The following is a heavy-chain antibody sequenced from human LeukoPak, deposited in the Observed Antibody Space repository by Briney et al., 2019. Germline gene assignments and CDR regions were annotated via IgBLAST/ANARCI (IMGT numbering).Heavy chain of an antibody. V-gene: IGHV3-21*01. Sequence: PGGSLRLSCAASGFTFSSYSMNWVRQAPGKGLEWVSSISSSSSYIYYADSVKGRFTISRDNAKNSLYLQMNSLRAEDTAVYYCATPLTYDSSGLGYWGQGALVTVSS. J-gene: IGHJ4*02. CDR2: ISSSSSYI. CDR1: GFTFSSYS. CDR3: ATPLTYDSSGLGY. D-gene: IGHD3-22*01.